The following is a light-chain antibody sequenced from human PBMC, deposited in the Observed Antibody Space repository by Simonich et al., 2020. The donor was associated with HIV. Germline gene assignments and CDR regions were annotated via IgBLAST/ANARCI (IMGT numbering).Light chain of an antibody. V-gene: IGKV3-11*01. CDR1: QSVSSY. J-gene: IGKJ4*01. CDR3: QQRRNWPLT. CDR2: AAS. Sequence: EIVLTQSPATLSWSPGERSTLSCRASQSVSSYLALYQQKPGRDPRLCISAASNRATGIPARFSGSGSGTDFTLTISSLEPEDFAIYYCQQRRNWPLTFGGGTKVDIK.